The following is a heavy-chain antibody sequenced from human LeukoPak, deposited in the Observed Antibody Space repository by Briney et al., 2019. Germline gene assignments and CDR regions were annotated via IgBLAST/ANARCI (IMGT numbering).Heavy chain of an antibody. CDR1: GYTFTSYG. D-gene: IGHD3-10*01. V-gene: IGHV1-18*01. CDR2: ISAYNGNT. CDR3: AIFLWFGEKWFDP. J-gene: IGHJ5*02. Sequence: ASVKVSCKASGYTFTSYGIRWVRQAPGQGLEWMGWISAYNGNTNYAQKLQGRVTMTTDTSTSTAYMELRSLRSDDTAVYYCAIFLWFGEKWFDPWGQGTLVTVSS.